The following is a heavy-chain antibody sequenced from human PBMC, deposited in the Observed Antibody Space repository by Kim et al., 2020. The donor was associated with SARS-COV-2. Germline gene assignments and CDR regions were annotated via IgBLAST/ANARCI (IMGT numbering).Heavy chain of an antibody. D-gene: IGHD4-4*01. CDR2: IVPSDSYT. V-gene: IGHV5-10-1*01. CDR3: ARHNDYSNSYFDY. J-gene: IGHJ4*02. CDR1: GYSFTSYW. Sequence: GESLKISCKGSGYSFTSYWISWVRQMPGKGLEWMGRIVPSDSYTNYSPSFQGHVTISADKSISTAYLQWSSLKASDTAMYYCARHNDYSNSYFDYWGQGILVTVSS.